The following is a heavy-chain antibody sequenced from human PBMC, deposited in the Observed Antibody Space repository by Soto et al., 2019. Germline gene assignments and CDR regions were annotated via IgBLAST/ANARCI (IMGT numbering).Heavy chain of an antibody. J-gene: IGHJ5*02. CDR3: AREGYYDIFNWFDP. CDR2: IYYSGST. Sequence: SQTLSLTCTVSGGSISSYYWSWIRQPPGKGLEWIGYIYYSGSTNYNPSLKSRVTISVDTSKNQFSLKLSSVTAADTAVYYCAREGYYDIFNWFDPWGQGTLVTISS. D-gene: IGHD3-9*01. V-gene: IGHV4-59*01. CDR1: GGSISSYY.